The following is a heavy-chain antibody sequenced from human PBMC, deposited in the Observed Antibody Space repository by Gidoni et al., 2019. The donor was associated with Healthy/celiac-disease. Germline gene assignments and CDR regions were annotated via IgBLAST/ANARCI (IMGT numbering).Heavy chain of an antibody. CDR1: GGSFSSGSYY. CDR3: ARDYYYGMDV. CDR2: IYTSGST. J-gene: IGHJ6*02. V-gene: IGHV4-61*02. Sequence: QVQLQESGPGLVKPSQTLSLTCTVSGGSFSSGSYYWSWIRQPAGKGLEWIGRIYTSGSTNYNPSLKRRVTMSVDTSKNQFSLKLSSVTAADTAVYYCARDYYYGMDVWGQGTTVTVSS.